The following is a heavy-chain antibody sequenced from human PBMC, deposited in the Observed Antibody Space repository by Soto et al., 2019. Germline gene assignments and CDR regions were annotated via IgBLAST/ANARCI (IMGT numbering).Heavy chain of an antibody. V-gene: IGHV3-7*01. CDR3: SRIAASSRGLDV. D-gene: IGHD6-13*01. CDR1: GFTFGSYW. J-gene: IGHJ6*01. CDR2: IKQDGSAE. Sequence: EVQLVESGGGLVQPGGSLRLSCVASGFTFGSYWMNWVRQAPVKGLEWVGNIKQDGSAENYADSVKGRFTISRDNAKASMYLHLNSLRAEDKAVYYYSRIAASSRGLDVWG.